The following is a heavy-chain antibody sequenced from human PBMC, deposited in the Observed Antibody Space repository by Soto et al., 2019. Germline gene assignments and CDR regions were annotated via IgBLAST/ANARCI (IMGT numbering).Heavy chain of an antibody. D-gene: IGHD1-26*01. Sequence: GASVKVSCKASGYTFTSYGISWVRQAPGQGLEWMGWISAYNGNTNYAQKLQGRVTMTTDTSTSTAYMELRSLRSDDTAVYYCARVALSGIYYYYYYGMDVWGQGTTVTVSS. V-gene: IGHV1-18*01. J-gene: IGHJ6*02. CDR1: GYTFTSYG. CDR3: ARVALSGIYYYYYYGMDV. CDR2: ISAYNGNT.